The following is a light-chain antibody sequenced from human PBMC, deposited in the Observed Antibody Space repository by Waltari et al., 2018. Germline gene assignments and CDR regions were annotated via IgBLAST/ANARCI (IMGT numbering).Light chain of an antibody. CDR3: QQYDNRPIT. J-gene: IGKJ5*01. CDR1: QDISNY. CDR2: EAS. Sequence: DIQMTQYPSSLSASVGDRVTITCQASQDISNYLNWYQQKPGKAPKRLIYEASNLETGVPSRFSGSGSGTDFTFTISSLQPEDIATYYCQQYDNRPITCGQGTRLEIK. V-gene: IGKV1-33*01.